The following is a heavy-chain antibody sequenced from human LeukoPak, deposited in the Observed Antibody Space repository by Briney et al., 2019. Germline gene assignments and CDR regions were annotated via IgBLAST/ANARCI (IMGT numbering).Heavy chain of an antibody. CDR2: INPSGGST. J-gene: IGHJ4*02. V-gene: IGHV1-46*01. D-gene: IGHD3-22*01. CDR1: GYTFTSYY. CDR3: ARVGRLDSSGYYYDFDY. Sequence: ASVKVSCKASGYTFTSYYMHWVRQAPGQGLEWMGIINPSGGSTSYAQKFQGRVTMTRDTSTSTVYMELSSLRSEDTAVYYCARVGRLDSSGYYYDFDYWGQGTLVTVSS.